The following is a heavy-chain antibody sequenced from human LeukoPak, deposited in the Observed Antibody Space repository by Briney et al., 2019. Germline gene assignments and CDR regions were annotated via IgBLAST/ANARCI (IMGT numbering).Heavy chain of an antibody. D-gene: IGHD3-22*01. CDR2: IYHSGST. CDR3: ARVWEDYYDSSGYYWFDP. J-gene: IGHJ5*02. Sequence: SETLSLTCTVSGYSISSGYYWGWIRQPPGQGLEWIGSIYHSGSTYYNPSLKSRVTISVDTSKNQFSLKLSSVTAADTAVYYCARVWEDYYDSSGYYWFDPWGQGTLVTVSS. V-gene: IGHV4-38-2*02. CDR1: GYSISSGYY.